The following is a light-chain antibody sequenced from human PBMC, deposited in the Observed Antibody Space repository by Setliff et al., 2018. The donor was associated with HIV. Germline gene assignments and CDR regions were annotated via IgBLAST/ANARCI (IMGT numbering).Light chain of an antibody. CDR2: AVS. V-gene: IGLV2-11*01. CDR3: CSNAGRYTGV. Sequence: QSALTQPRSVSGSPGQSVTISCTGSTNNDVGNNNYVSWYQQHPGKAPKLMIFAVSKRPSGVPARFSGSKSGNTASLTISGLQTEDEADYYCCSNAGRYTGVFGGGTKVTVL. J-gene: IGLJ3*02. CDR1: NNDVGNNNY.